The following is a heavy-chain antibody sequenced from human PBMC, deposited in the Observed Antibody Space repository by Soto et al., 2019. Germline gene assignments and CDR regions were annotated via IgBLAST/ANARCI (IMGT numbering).Heavy chain of an antibody. CDR1: GASITSDGYS. V-gene: IGHV4-30-2*06. J-gene: IGHJ5*02. CDR2: IFHSGTT. D-gene: IGHD2-21*01. Sequence: SETLSLTCAVSGASITSDGYSWSWIRQSPGKGLEWIGYIFHSGTTQYNPSLRGRVTISVDRSKNQFSMRLNSVTAADAAVYYCARDPSHCFDPWRQRALLSVSS. CDR3: ARDPSHCFDP.